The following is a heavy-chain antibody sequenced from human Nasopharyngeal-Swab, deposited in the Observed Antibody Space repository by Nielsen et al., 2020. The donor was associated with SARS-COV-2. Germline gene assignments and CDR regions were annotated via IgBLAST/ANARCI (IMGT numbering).Heavy chain of an antibody. D-gene: IGHD3-9*01. J-gene: IGHJ3*02. V-gene: IGHV3-7*03. CDR3: ASEPVRYFDPMGAFDI. Sequence: GESLKISCAASGFTFSSYWMSWVRQAPGKGLEWVANMKQDGSEKYYVDSVKGRFTISRDNAKNSLYLQMNSLRAEDTAVYYCASEPVRYFDPMGAFDIWGQGTMVTVSS. CDR1: GFTFSSYW. CDR2: MKQDGSEK.